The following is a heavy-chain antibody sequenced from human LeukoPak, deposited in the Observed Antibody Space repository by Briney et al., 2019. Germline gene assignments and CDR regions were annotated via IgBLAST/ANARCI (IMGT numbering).Heavy chain of an antibody. V-gene: IGHV4-4*02. CDR2: IYKSGTT. D-gene: IGHD6-19*01. CDR3: ARVSGWLKYYFDY. J-gene: IGHJ4*02. Sequence: SETLSLTCAVSGGSVSTNSWWSWVRQPPGKGLEWIGEIYKSGTTNYNPSLKSRVTISVDTSKNQFSLKLSSVTAADTAVYYCARVSGWLKYYFDYWGQGTLVTVSS. CDR1: GGSVSTNSW.